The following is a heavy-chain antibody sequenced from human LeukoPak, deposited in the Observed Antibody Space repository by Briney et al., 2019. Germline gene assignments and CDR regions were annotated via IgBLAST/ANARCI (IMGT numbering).Heavy chain of an antibody. CDR3: ARATSRYYYYYMDV. CDR2: INHSGST. V-gene: IGHV4-34*01. D-gene: IGHD3-16*01. J-gene: IGHJ6*03. CDR1: GGSFSGYY. Sequence: NPSETLSLTCAVYGGSFSGYYWSWIRQPPGKGLEWIGEINHSGSTNYNPSLKSRVTISVDTSKNQFSLKLSSVTAADTAVYYCARATSRYYYYYMDVWGKGTTVTVSS.